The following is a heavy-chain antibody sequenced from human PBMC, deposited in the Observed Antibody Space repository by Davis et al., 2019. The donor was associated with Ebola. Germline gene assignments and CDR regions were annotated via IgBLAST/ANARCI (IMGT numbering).Heavy chain of an antibody. D-gene: IGHD3-22*01. CDR1: GYTFTGYY. Sequence: ASVKVSCKASGYTFTGYYMHWVRQAPGQGLEWMGWINPNSGGTNYAQKFQGRVTMTRDTSISTAYMELSRLRSDDTAVYYCARVLEKDSSGRKPFDYWGQGTLVTVSS. V-gene: IGHV1-2*02. J-gene: IGHJ4*02. CDR3: ARVLEKDSSGRKPFDY. CDR2: INPNSGGT.